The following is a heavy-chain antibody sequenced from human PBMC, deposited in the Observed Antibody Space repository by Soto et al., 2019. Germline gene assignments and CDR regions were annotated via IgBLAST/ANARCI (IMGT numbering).Heavy chain of an antibody. Sequence: SVKVSCKASGGTFSSYAISWARQAPGQGLEWMGGIIPIFGTANYAQKFQGRVTITADESTSTAYMELSSLRSEDTAVYYCARSYCTNGVCAHFDYWGQGTLVTVSS. CDR1: GGTFSSYA. CDR2: IIPIFGTA. D-gene: IGHD2-8*01. V-gene: IGHV1-69*13. J-gene: IGHJ4*02. CDR3: ARSYCTNGVCAHFDY.